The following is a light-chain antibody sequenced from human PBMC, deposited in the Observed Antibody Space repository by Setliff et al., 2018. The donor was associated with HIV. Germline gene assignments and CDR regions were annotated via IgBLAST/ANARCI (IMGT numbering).Light chain of an antibody. CDR2: DVT. Sequence: QSALTQPASVSGSPGQSITISCTGTSSDVGGYDLVSWYQQHPGQAPKLLIYDVTTRPSGVSSRFSGSKSDNAASLTISGLQAEDEADYYCCSYAGSYTYVFGTGTKVTVL. CDR1: SSDVGGYDL. J-gene: IGLJ1*01. V-gene: IGLV2-14*03. CDR3: CSYAGSYTYV.